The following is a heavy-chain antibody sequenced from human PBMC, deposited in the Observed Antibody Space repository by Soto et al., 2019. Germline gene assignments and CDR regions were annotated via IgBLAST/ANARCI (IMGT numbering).Heavy chain of an antibody. CDR1: GFICSSYD. J-gene: IGHJ6*02. V-gene: IGHV3-21*01. CDR2: IGRRSDI. CDR3: AREETAWPLAYGLDV. Sequence: GGSLRLSCAASGFICSSYDMSWVRQAPGKGLEWVSSIGRRSDIYYADSVKGRFTISRDNAKNSVSLQMNSLRDEDTAVYYCAREETAWPLAYGLDVWGQGTTVTVSS. D-gene: IGHD2-21*02.